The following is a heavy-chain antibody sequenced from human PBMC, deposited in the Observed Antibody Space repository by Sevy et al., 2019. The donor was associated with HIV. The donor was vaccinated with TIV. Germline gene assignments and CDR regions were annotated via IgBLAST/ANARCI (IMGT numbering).Heavy chain of an antibody. Sequence: SETLSLTCTVSGGSISSYYWSWIRQPPGEGLEWIGYIYYSGSTNYNPSLKSRVTISVDTSKNQFSLKLSSVTAADTAVYYCARVTSTVIDYWGQGTLVTVSS. CDR2: IYYSGST. D-gene: IGHD4-17*01. CDR3: ARVTSTVIDY. CDR1: GGSISSYY. V-gene: IGHV4-59*13. J-gene: IGHJ4*02.